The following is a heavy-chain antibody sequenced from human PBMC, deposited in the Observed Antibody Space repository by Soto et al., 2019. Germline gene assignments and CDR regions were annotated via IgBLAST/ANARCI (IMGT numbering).Heavy chain of an antibody. J-gene: IGHJ4*02. CDR2: INPNSGGI. V-gene: IGHV1-2*04. Sequence: ASVKVSCKASGYTFTGYYMHWVRQAPGQGLEWMGWINPNSGGINYAQKFQGWVTMTRDTSISTAYMELSRLRSDDTAVYYCARGPYDFWSGYPSYFDYWGQGTLVTVSS. CDR1: GYTFTGYY. D-gene: IGHD3-3*01. CDR3: ARGPYDFWSGYPSYFDY.